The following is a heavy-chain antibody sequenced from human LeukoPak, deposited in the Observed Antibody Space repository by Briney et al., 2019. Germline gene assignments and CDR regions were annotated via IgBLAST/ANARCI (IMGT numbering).Heavy chain of an antibody. Sequence: PGGSLRLSCTGSGFTFSDYWMHWVRQDPGKGLVWVSRINSDGSNTSFADSVKGRSTISRDNAKNTLYLQLHSLRAEDTAVYYCVRGVRYYGSNSFDYWGQGTLVTVSS. J-gene: IGHJ4*02. CDR3: VRGVRYYGSNSFDY. D-gene: IGHD2/OR15-2a*01. CDR1: GFTFSDYW. CDR2: INSDGSNT. V-gene: IGHV3-74*01.